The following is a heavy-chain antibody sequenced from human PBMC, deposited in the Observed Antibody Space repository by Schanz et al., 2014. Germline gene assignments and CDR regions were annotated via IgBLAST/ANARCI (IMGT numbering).Heavy chain of an antibody. CDR1: GFTFSNYG. CDR3: ARTPDYGDSY. J-gene: IGHJ4*02. CDR2: IYYDGGLR. D-gene: IGHD4-17*01. Sequence: QVQLVESGGGVVQPGGSLRLSCAASGFTFSNYGIHWVRQAPGKGLEWVAVIYYDGGLRFFADSVRGRVTISRDNSNNMVYLQMNSLRAEDTAIYYCARTPDYGDSYWGQGTLVTVSS. V-gene: IGHV3-33*01.